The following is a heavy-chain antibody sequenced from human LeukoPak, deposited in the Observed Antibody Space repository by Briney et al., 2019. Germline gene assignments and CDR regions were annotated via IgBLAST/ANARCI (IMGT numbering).Heavy chain of an antibody. J-gene: IGHJ5*02. D-gene: IGHD6-19*01. Sequence: SETLSLTCAVYGGSFSGYYWSWIRQPPGKGLEWIGEINHSGSTNYNPSLKSRVTISVDTSKNQFSLKLSSVTAADTAVYYCAKDPEKGLAVARLEHWGQGTLVTVSS. V-gene: IGHV4-34*01. CDR2: INHSGST. CDR3: AKDPEKGLAVARLEH. CDR1: GGSFSGYY.